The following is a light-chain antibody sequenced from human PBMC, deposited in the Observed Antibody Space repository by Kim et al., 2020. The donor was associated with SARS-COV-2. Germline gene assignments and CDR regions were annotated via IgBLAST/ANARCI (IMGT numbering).Light chain of an antibody. Sequence: GGTVTHSSASSTGAVTSGYNASKFKQKPGQAPRAMIYSTSNRHPWTPARFSGYLLGGKAALTLSGVQPEDEAEYYCLLYYGGVSWVFGGGTQLTVL. CDR1: TGAVTSGYN. J-gene: IGLJ3*02. CDR3: LLYYGGVSWV. CDR2: STS. V-gene: IGLV7-43*01.